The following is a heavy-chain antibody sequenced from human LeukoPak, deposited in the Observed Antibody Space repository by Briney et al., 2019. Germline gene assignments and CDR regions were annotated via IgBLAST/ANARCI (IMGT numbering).Heavy chain of an antibody. J-gene: IGHJ4*02. V-gene: IGHV3-21*01. CDR1: GFTFSSYS. CDR2: ISSSSSYI. Sequence: GGSLRLSCAASGFTFSSYSMNWVRQAPGKGLEWVSSISSSSSYIYYADSVKGRFTISRDNAKNPPYLQMNSLRAEDTAVYYCARDGVTMVRGVISPLGYWGQGTLVTVSS. D-gene: IGHD3-10*01. CDR3: ARDGVTMVRGVISPLGY.